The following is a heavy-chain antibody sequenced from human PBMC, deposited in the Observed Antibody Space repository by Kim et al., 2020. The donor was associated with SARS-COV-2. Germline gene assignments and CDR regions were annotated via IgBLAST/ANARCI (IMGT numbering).Heavy chain of an antibody. CDR2: IGAGHDA. Sequence: GGSLRLSCAVSGFTFSNYAMSWVRQVPGKGLEWVAGIGAGHDAYYADSVRGRFTISRNHFDNTLYLQMNTLRADDAAVYYCAKRAATGAGPYYFDFWGPGTQVTVSS. CDR1: GFTFSNYA. J-gene: IGHJ4*02. CDR3: AKRAATGAGPYYFDF. D-gene: IGHD6-13*01. V-gene: IGHV3-23*01.